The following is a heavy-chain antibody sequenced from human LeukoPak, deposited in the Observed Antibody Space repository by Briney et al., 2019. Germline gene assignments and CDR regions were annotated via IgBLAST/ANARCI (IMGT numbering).Heavy chain of an antibody. D-gene: IGHD1-14*01. J-gene: IGHJ4*02. CDR1: GFGFGGYG. Sequence: GRSLRLSCAGSGFGFGGYGMHWFRQTPGKGLEWVAVIAYDGSRAFYADSVKGRFTISRDNSKNTMSVQMDDLRAEDTAVYYCTRYNNDHFDYWGQGTLVTVSS. CDR2: IAYDGSRA. CDR3: TRYNNDHFDY. V-gene: IGHV3-33*01.